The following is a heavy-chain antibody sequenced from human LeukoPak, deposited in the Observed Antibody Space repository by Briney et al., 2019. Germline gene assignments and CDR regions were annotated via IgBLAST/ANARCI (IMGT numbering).Heavy chain of an antibody. J-gene: IGHJ5*01. CDR3: AREGTTGRNLNWFDS. CDR2: IHNSGNT. D-gene: IGHD1-1*01. V-gene: IGHV4-59*01. Sequence: PSETLSLTCTVSGCSFSSYYWSWVRQPPGKGLEWIGHIHNSGNTNYNPSLKSRVTLSVDTSKNQFSLKLSSVTAAGTAVYYCAREGTTGRNLNWFDSWGQGTLVTVSS. CDR1: GCSFSSYY.